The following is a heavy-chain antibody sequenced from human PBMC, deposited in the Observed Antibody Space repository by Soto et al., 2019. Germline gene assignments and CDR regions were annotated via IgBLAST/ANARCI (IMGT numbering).Heavy chain of an antibody. J-gene: IGHJ6*03. CDR2: IYSGGST. D-gene: IGHD1-20*01. V-gene: IGHV3-66*01. CDR3: ARDSNNWNLQHEFAAPTDYYYMDV. CDR1: AFTVSRNY. Sequence: PGGSLRLSCPASAFTVSRNYMSWVRQAPGKGLEWVSVIYSGGSTYYADSVKGRLTICRDNSKNTLYLQMNSLRAEDTAVYYCARDSNNWNLQHEFAAPTDYYYMDVWGKGTTVTVSS.